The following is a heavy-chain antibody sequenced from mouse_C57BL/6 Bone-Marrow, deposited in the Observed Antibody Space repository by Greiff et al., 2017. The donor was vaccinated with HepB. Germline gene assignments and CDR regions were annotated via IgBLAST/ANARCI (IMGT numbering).Heavy chain of an antibody. J-gene: IGHJ2*01. V-gene: IGHV1-55*01. CDR2: IYPGSGST. Sequence: QVHVKQPGAELVKPGPSVKMSSRAFGYTFTSYWLTWLKQRPGQGLEWIGDIYPGSGSTNYNEKFKRKAPLTVDTSSSTAYMQLSSLTSEDSAVYYCARDYYGSSYYDFDYWGQGTTLTVSS. CDR3: ARDYYGSSYYDFDY. D-gene: IGHD1-1*01. CDR1: GYTFTSYW.